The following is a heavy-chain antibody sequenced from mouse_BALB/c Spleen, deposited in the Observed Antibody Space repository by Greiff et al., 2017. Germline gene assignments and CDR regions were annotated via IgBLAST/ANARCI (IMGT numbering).Heavy chain of an antibody. J-gene: IGHJ2*01. CDR1: GFTFSSYA. D-gene: IGHD2-4*01. CDR2: ISSGGST. CDR3: ARGVYYDYDGDFDY. V-gene: IGHV5-6-5*01. Sequence: EVKLVESGGGLVKPGGSLKLSCAASGFTFSSYAMSWVRQTPEKRLEWVASISSGGSTYYPDSVKGRFTISRDNARNILYLQMSSLRSEDTAMYYCARGVYYDYDGDFDYWGQGTTLTVSS.